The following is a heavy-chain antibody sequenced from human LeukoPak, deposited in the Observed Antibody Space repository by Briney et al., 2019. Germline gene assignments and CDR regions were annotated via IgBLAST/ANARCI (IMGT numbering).Heavy chain of an antibody. D-gene: IGHD6-13*01. CDR3: ARAIIAAADSNWFDP. Sequence: GASAKVSCKASGYTFTSYAMHWVRQAPGQRLEWMGWINAGNGNTKYSQKFQGRVTITRDTSASTAYMELSSLRSEDTAVYYCARAIIAAADSNWFDPWGQGTLVTVSS. J-gene: IGHJ5*02. CDR2: INAGNGNT. CDR1: GYTFTSYA. V-gene: IGHV1-3*01.